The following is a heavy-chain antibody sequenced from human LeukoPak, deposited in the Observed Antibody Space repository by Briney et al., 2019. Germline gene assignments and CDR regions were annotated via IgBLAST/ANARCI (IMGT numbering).Heavy chain of an antibody. CDR2: IYHSGST. V-gene: IGHV4-30-2*01. Sequence: SETLSLTCAVYGGSFSGYSWSWIRQPPGKGLEWIGYIYHSGSTYYNPSLKSRVAISVDRSKNQFSLKLSSVTAADTAVYYCARQGVGYAFDIWGQGTMVTVSS. CDR3: ARQGVGYAFDI. CDR1: GGSFSGYS. J-gene: IGHJ3*02. D-gene: IGHD3-10*01.